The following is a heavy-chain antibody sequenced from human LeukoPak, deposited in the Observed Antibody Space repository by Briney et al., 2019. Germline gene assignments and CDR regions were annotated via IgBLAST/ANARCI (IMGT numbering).Heavy chain of an antibody. CDR3: ARTRYQLVQYYYYYYMDV. CDR2: IYYSGSS. J-gene: IGHJ6*03. Sequence: PSETLSLTCTVSGGSISSYYWSWIRQPPGKELEWIGYIYYSGSSNYNPSLKSRVTISVDTSKNQFSLKLGSVTAADTALYYCARTRYQLVQYYYYYYMDVWGKGTTVTVSS. D-gene: IGHD6-13*01. CDR1: GGSISSYY. V-gene: IGHV4-59*01.